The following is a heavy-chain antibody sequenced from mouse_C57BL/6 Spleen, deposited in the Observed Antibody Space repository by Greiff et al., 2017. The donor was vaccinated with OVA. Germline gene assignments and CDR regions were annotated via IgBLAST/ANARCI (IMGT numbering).Heavy chain of an antibody. CDR3: AREGYEGAWFAY. Sequence: QVQLQQSGAELVKPGSSVKISCKASGYAFSSHWMNWVKQRPGKGLEWIGQIYPGDGDTNYNGKFKGKATLTADKSSSTAYMQLSSLTSEDSAVYFCAREGYEGAWFAYWGQGTLVTVSA. D-gene: IGHD2-10*02. V-gene: IGHV1-80*01. CDR2: IYPGDGDT. J-gene: IGHJ3*01. CDR1: GYAFSSHW.